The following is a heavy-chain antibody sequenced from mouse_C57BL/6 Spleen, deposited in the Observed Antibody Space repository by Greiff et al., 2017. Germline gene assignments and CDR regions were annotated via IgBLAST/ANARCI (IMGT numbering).Heavy chain of an antibody. CDR3: ARYDDGFFAY. J-gene: IGHJ3*01. V-gene: IGHV1-61*01. CDR2: IYPSDSET. D-gene: IGHD2-3*01. Sequence: QVQLQQPGAELVRPGSSVKLSCKASGYTLTSYWMDWVKQRPGQGLEWIGNIYPSDSETHYNQKFKDKATLTVDKSSSTAYMQLSSLTSEDSAVYYCARYDDGFFAYWGQGTLVTVSA. CDR1: GYTLTSYW.